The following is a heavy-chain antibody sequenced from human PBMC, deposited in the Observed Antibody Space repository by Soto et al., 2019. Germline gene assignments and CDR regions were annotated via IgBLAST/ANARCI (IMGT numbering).Heavy chain of an antibody. CDR1: GGTFSSYA. V-gene: IGHV1-69*13. CDR2: IIPIFGTA. D-gene: IGHD5-18*01. Sequence: SVKVCCKASGGTFSSYAISWVRQAPGQGLEWMGGIIPIFGTANYAQKFQGRVTITADESTSTAYMELSSLRSEDTAVYYCARVRLEAGYAYYYYYYGMDVWGQGTTVTSP. CDR3: ARVRLEAGYAYYYYYYGMDV. J-gene: IGHJ6*02.